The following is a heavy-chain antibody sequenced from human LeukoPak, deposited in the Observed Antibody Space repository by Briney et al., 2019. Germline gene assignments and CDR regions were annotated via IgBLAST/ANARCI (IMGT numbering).Heavy chain of an antibody. CDR3: ARDPPVYYDS. CDR1: NYSFTSYG. CDR2: INAYNGDT. D-gene: IGHD3-3*01. V-gene: IGHV1-18*01. J-gene: IGHJ3*01. Sequence: GASVKVSCKASNYSFTSYGISWVRQAPGQGLEWMAWINAYNGDTNYAQKLQGRVTLTTETSTSTAYMELRSLRSDDTAVYYCARDPPVYYDSWGQGTMVTVSS.